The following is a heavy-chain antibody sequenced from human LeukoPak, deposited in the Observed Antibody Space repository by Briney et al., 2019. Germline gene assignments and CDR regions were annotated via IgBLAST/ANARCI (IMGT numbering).Heavy chain of an antibody. V-gene: IGHV3-48*03. D-gene: IGHD2-15*01. J-gene: IGHJ6*03. CDR3: ARGGGSIRHSYYYYVDV. CDR1: GFTFSSYE. Sequence: QAGGSLRLSCAASGFTFSSYEMNWVRQAPGKGLEWVSFISSSGSTIYYADSVKGRFTISRDNAKNSLYLRMNSLRDEDTALYYCARGGGSIRHSYYYYVDVWGKGTSVTVSS. CDR2: ISSSGSTI.